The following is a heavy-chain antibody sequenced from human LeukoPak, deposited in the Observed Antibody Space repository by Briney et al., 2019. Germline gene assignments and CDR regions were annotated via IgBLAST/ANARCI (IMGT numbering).Heavy chain of an antibody. V-gene: IGHV6-1*01. Sequence: SQTLSLTCAISGDSVSSNSAAWNWIRQSPSRGLEWLGRTYYRSKWYNDYAVSVKSRITINPDTSKNQFSLQLSSVTAADTAVYYCARLYYYDSSGYPYFDYWGQGTLVTVSS. CDR3: ARLYYYDSSGYPYFDY. CDR2: TYYRSKWYN. CDR1: GDSVSSNSAA. D-gene: IGHD3-22*01. J-gene: IGHJ4*02.